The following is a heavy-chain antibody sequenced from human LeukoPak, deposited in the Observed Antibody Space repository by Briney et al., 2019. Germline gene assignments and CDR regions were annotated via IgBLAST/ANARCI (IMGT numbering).Heavy chain of an antibody. V-gene: IGHV4-39*07. J-gene: IGHJ6*03. Sequence: SETLSLTCTVSGGSISSSSYYWGWIRQPPGKGLEWIGSIYYSGSTYYNPSLKSRVTISVDTSKNQFSLKLSSVTAADTAVYYCARVRQATVVYYYYYYYMDVWGKGTTVTVSS. CDR3: ARVRQATVVYYYYYYYMDV. CDR2: IYYSGST. D-gene: IGHD4-23*01. CDR1: GGSISSSSYY.